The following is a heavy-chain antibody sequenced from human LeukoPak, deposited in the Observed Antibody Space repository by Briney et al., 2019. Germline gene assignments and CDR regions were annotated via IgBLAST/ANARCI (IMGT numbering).Heavy chain of an antibody. CDR2: IYYSWNT. D-gene: IGHD6-6*01. CDR1: GGSISSYY. CDR3: ARYISSAQFSFDY. V-gene: IGHV4-59*01. J-gene: IGHJ4*02. Sequence: SETLSLTCTVSGGSISSYYWSWLPQPPGKGLEWLGYIYYSWNTDYNPSLKTRVTISVDTSKNQFSLKLSSVTAADTSVYYFARYISSAQFSFDYWGQGTLVTVSS.